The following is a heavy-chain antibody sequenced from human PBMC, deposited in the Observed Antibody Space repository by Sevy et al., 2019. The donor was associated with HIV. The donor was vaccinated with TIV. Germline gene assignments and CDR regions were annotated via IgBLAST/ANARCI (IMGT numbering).Heavy chain of an antibody. CDR1: GFILSSYS. D-gene: IGHD1-1*01. V-gene: IGHV3-30-3*01. CDR2: ISYDGSNK. CDR3: ALERLSSDVAEYFQN. J-gene: IGHJ1*01. Sequence: GGSLRLSCATSGFILSSYSMHWVRQAPGKGLEWVATISYDGSNKHYADSVKGRFTISRDNFKNSLSLQMNSLRAEDTAMYYCALERLSSDVAEYFQNWGQGSLVTVSS.